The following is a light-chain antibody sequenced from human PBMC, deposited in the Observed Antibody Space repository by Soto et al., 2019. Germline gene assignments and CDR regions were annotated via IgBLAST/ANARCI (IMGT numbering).Light chain of an antibody. V-gene: IGLV2-14*01. CDR3: SSYTSSITLYVV. J-gene: IGLJ2*01. CDR2: DVS. CDR1: SSDGGGYNY. Sequence: QSVLTQPASVSGSPGQSITISCTGTSSDGGGYNYVSWYQQHPGKAPKLMIYDVSNRPSGVSNRFSGSKSGNTASLTISGLQAEDEADYYCSSYTSSITLYVVFGGGTKLTVL.